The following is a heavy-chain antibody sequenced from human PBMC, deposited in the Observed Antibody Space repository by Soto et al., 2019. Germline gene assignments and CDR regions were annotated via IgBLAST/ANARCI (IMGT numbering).Heavy chain of an antibody. CDR1: EYTFTSYL. J-gene: IGHJ5*01. Sequence: LVQSGSQVQKPGASVKVSCRTSEYTFTSYLLHWVRQAPGQGLEWMGVIDPNGGDTNYAQIFNGRVAMTMDPSSKTAYLELIGLTSGDTAVYFCAKDGDLSMARSLRTEYNWFDSWGQGTLVIVSS. CDR3: AKDGDLSMARSLRTEYNWFDS. V-gene: IGHV1-46*01. CDR2: IDPNGGDT. D-gene: IGHD3-10*01.